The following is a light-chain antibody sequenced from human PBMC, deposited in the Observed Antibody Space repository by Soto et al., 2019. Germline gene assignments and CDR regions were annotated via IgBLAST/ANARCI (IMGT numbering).Light chain of an antibody. J-gene: IGLJ1*01. CDR1: SSDVGGYNY. Sequence: QSALTQPASVSGSPGQSITISCTGTSSDVGGYNYVSWYQHHPGKAPKLMIYDVSNRPSGVSNRFSGSKSGSTASLTISGLQAEDEADYYCNSYTSTSTSYVFGTGTKLTVL. CDR2: DVS. CDR3: NSYTSTSTSYV. V-gene: IGLV2-14*03.